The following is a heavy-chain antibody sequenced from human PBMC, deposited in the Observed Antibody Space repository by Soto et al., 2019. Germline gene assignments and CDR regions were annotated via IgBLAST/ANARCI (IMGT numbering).Heavy chain of an antibody. Sequence: GESLKISCKGSGYRFTNYWIGWVRQMPGNGLEWMGIIFPGDSETRYRPSFQGHVTISADKSISTAYLQWSSLKASDTAMYYCASQDHSVVDVWGQGTTVTVSS. V-gene: IGHV5-51*03. J-gene: IGHJ6*02. CDR3: ASQDHSVVDV. CDR1: GYRFTNYW. D-gene: IGHD2-21*01. CDR2: IFPGDSET.